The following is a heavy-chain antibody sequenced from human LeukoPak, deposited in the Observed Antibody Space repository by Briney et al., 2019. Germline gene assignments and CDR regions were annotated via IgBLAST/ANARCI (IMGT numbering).Heavy chain of an antibody. D-gene: IGHD3-10*01. Sequence: GGSLRLSCAASGFAFSNYGLHWVRRAPGKGLEWVAFIQYDGSNKFHTDSVKGRFTISRDNSKNTLFLQMNSLRAEDTAVYYCAKPGGRVGESLNGIDYWGQGTLVTVS. J-gene: IGHJ4*02. V-gene: IGHV3-30*02. CDR3: AKPGGRVGESLNGIDY. CDR2: IQYDGSNK. CDR1: GFAFSNYG.